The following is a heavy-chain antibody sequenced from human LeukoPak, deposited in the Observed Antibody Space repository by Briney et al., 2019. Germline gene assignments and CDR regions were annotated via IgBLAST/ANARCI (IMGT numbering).Heavy chain of an antibody. CDR2: IWYDGSNK. CDR1: GFTFSSYG. D-gene: IGHD2-2*01. CDR3: AKAHCSSTSCSRADN. Sequence: PGRSLRLSCAASGFTFSSYGMHWVRQAPGKGLEWVAVIWYDGSNKYYADSVKGRFTISRDNSKNTMYLQMNSLRADDTAVYYCAKAHCSSTSCSRADNGGQGTLVTVSS. J-gene: IGHJ4*02. V-gene: IGHV3-33*06.